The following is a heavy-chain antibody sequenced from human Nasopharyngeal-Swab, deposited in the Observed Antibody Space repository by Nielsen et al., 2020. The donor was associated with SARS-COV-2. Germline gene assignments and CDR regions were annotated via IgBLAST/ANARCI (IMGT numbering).Heavy chain of an antibody. V-gene: IGHV3-23*01. D-gene: IGHD6-19*01. CDR1: GFTFSNYA. Sequence: SGVSGFTFSNYAMNWVRQAPGKRLEWVSGISGSGGTIYYVDSVKGRFTISRDKSRNSLYLHMSNLRAEDTAIYYCAKGYSSGWVPYEYWGQGTLVTVSS. CDR2: ISGSGGTI. CDR3: AKGYSSGWVPYEY. J-gene: IGHJ4*02.